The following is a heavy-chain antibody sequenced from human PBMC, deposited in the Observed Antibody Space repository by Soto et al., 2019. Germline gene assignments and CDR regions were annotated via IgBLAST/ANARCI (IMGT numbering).Heavy chain of an antibody. CDR3: LVSPSYYYYYGMDV. Sequence: EVQLVESGGGLVKPGGSLRLSCAASGFTFSSYSMNWVRQAPGKGLEWVSSISSSSSYIYYADSVKGRFTISRDNAKNSLYLQMNSLRAEDTAVYYCLVSPSYYYYYGMDVWGQGTTVTVSS. CDR2: ISSSSSYI. CDR1: GFTFSSYS. V-gene: IGHV3-21*01. D-gene: IGHD2-2*01. J-gene: IGHJ6*02.